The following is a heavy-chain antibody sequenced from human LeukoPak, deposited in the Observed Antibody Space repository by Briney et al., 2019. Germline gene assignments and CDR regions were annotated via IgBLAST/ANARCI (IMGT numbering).Heavy chain of an antibody. Sequence: SETLSLTYTVAGGSISSYYWSWIRQPPGKGLEWIGYIYYSGSTNYNPSLKSRVTISVDTTKNQFSLKLSSVTAADTAVYYCARGVAVHAFDIWGQGTMVTVSS. J-gene: IGHJ3*02. V-gene: IGHV4-59*01. D-gene: IGHD2-21*01. CDR3: ARGVAVHAFDI. CDR2: IYYSGST. CDR1: GGSISSYY.